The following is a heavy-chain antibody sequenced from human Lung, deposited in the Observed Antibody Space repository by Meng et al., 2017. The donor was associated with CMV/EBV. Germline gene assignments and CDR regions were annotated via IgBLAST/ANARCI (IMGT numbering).Heavy chain of an antibody. J-gene: IGHJ6*02. CDR3: ARNGQYYDFWSGYYKISHYYYYYVMYV. V-gene: IGHV3-48*03. CDR2: ISSSGSTI. D-gene: IGHD3-3*01. CDR1: GFTFSSYE. Sequence: GGSLRLXXAASGFTFSSYEMNWVRQAPGKGLEWVSYISSSGSTIYYADSVKGRFTISRDNAKNSLYLQMNSLRAEDTAVYYCARNGQYYDFWSGYYKISHYYYYYVMYVWGQGXTVTVSS.